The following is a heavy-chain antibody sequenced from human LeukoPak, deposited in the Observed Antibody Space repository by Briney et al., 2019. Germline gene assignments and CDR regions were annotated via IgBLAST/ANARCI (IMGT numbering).Heavy chain of an antibody. D-gene: IGHD3-16*01. Sequence: GGSLRLSCVVSTFTEAWMNWVRQAPGKGLEWVGRVKNRGDGRTTGYAAPVKGRFIISRDDSKKTVYLQMDSLKTEDTAVYFCTTEYFGGFEYWGQGTLVTVSS. V-gene: IGHV3-15*07. CDR1: TFTEAW. CDR3: TTEYFGGFEY. J-gene: IGHJ4*02. CDR2: VKNRGDGRTT.